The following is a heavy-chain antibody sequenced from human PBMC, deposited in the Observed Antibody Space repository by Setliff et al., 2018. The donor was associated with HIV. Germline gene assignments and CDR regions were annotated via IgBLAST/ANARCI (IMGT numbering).Heavy chain of an antibody. CDR3: AKDRRRAGAVRDPNRYFDL. CDR1: GFTFSDFD. J-gene: IGHJ2*01. V-gene: IGHV3-30*18. CDR2: ISFDGNRK. Sequence: GGSLRLSCAASGFTFSDFDMHWVRQAPGKGLEWVAVISFDGNRKFYADSVKGRFTISRDNSKSTLYLQMNSLKPEDTAVFYCAKDRRRAGAVRDPNRYFDLWGRGTLVTVSS. D-gene: IGHD6-19*01.